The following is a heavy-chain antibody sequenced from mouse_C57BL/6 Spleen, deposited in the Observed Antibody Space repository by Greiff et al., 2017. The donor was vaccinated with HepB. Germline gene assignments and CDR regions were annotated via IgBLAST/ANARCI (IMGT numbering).Heavy chain of an antibody. CDR1: GFSLTSYG. Sequence: QVQLQQSGPGLVQPSQSLSITCTVSGFSLTSYGVHWVRQSPGKGLEWLGVIWRGGSTDYTAAFMSRLSITKDNTKSQVFFKMNSLQTVDTAIYYCDKKGDYGGYIDVWGTGTTGTVSS. D-gene: IGHD1-1*02. V-gene: IGHV2-5*01. J-gene: IGHJ1*03. CDR2: IWRGGST. CDR3: DKKGDYGGYIDV.